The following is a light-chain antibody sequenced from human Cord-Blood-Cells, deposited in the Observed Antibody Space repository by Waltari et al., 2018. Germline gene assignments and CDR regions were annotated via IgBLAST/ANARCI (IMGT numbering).Light chain of an antibody. Sequence: QSALTQPASVSGSPGQSITISCTGTSSDVGSSNLVSLYQQHPGKAPKLMIYEGRKRPSVFSNRFSGSNCGNTASLTISGLQAEDEADYYCCSYAGSSTFYVFGTGTKVTVL. CDR3: CSYAGSSTFYV. V-gene: IGLV2-23*01. J-gene: IGLJ1*01. CDR2: EGR. CDR1: SSDVGSSNL.